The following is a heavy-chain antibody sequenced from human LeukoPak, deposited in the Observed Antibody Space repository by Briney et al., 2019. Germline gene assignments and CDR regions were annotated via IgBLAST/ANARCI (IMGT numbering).Heavy chain of an antibody. J-gene: IGHJ4*02. D-gene: IGHD6-13*01. CDR3: ARMSGQLVRNTPDY. Sequence: PGGSLRLSCAASGFTFSSYSMNWVRQAPGKGLEWVSSISSSSSYIYYADSVKGRFTISRDNAKNSLYPQMNSLRAEDTAVYYCARMSGQLVRNTPDYWGQGTLVTVSS. CDR2: ISSSSSYI. CDR1: GFTFSSYS. V-gene: IGHV3-21*01.